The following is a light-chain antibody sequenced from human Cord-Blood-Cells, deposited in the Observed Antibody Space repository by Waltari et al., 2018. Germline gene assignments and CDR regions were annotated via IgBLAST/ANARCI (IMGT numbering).Light chain of an antibody. CDR1: SSDVGGYTY. CDR3: SSYTSSSTLGV. CDR2: DVS. J-gene: IGLJ1*01. V-gene: IGLV2-14*01. Sequence: QSALTQPASVSGSPGPSITISCTGTSSDVGGYTYVPWYQQHPGKAPKLMIYDVSNRPSGVSNRFSGSKSGNTASLTISGLQAEDEADYYCSSYTSSSTLGVFGTGTKVTVL.